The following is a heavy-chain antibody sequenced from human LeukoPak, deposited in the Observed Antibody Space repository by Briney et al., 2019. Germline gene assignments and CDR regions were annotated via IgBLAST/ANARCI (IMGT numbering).Heavy chain of an antibody. CDR3: ARDKGTSYLSSFDY. Sequence: PGGSLRLSCAASGLTFRTYAMSWVRQAPGKGLEWVSSISDSGGYTFYADSVKGRFTISRDNSKNTLYLQMRAADTAVYYCARDKGTSYLSSFDYWGQGTLVTVSS. J-gene: IGHJ4*02. CDR2: ISDSGGYT. V-gene: IGHV3-23*01. CDR1: GLTFRTYA. D-gene: IGHD6-6*01.